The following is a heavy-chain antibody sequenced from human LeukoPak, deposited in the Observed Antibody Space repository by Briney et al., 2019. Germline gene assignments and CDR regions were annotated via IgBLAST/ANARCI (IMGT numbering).Heavy chain of an antibody. CDR3: ALDICGGGY. V-gene: IGHV4-34*01. J-gene: IGHJ4*02. CDR2: INHSGST. Sequence: PSETLSLTCAVYGGSFSGYYYNWIRQPPGKGLEWIGEINHSGSTNYNPSLESRVTISVDTSKNQFSLKMRSVTAADTAVYYCALDICGGGYWGQGTLVTVSS. CDR1: GGSFSGYY. D-gene: IGHD3-9*01.